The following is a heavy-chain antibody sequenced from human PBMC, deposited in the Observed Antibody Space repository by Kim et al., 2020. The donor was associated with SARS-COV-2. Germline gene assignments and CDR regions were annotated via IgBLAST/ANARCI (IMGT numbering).Heavy chain of an antibody. Sequence: STYYADSVKGRFTISRDNAKNTLYLQMNSLRAEDTAVYYCARESGTDSADYWGPGTLVTVSS. V-gene: IGHV3-74*01. D-gene: IGHD3-10*01. J-gene: IGHJ4*02. CDR3: ARESGTDSADY. CDR2: ST.